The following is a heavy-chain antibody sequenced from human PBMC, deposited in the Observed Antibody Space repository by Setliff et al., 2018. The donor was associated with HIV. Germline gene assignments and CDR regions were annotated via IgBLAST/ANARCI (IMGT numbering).Heavy chain of an antibody. CDR1: GFTFSGSA. CDR2: MKSKAYDYVT. CDR3: ARPQHIYDDSSDDY. D-gene: IGHD3-22*01. J-gene: IGHJ4*02. V-gene: IGHV3-73*01. Sequence: GGSLRLSCEASGFTFSGSAIHWVRQASGEGLEWVGRMKSKAYDYVTAYAASVKGRFTISRDDSKNTAYLQMNRLESEDTAVYYCARPQHIYDDSSDDYWGQGTLVTVSS.